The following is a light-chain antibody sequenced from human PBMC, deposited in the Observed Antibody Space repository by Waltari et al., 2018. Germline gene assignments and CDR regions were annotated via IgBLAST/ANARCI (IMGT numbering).Light chain of an antibody. CDR3: QQRSNWPVT. CDR2: DAS. Sequence: EIVLTQSPATLSLSPGERATLSCGASQSVGSYLAWYQQKPGQAPRLLIYDASNRATGIPARFSGSGSGTDFTITISSLEPEDFAVYYCQQRSNWPVTFGPGTKVDIK. CDR1: QSVGSY. J-gene: IGKJ3*01. V-gene: IGKV3-11*01.